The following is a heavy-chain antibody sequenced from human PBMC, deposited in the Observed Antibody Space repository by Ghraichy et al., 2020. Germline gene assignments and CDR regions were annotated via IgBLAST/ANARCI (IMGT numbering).Heavy chain of an antibody. CDR2: ISSSSSTI. CDR1: GFTFSSYS. J-gene: IGHJ3*02. V-gene: IGHV3-48*02. CDR3: ARPPEAVAGPGDAFDI. Sequence: GGSLRLSCAASGFTFSSYSMNWVRQAPGKGLEWVSYISSSSSTIYYADSVKGRFTISRDNAKNSLYLQMNSQRDEDTAVSYCARPPEAVAGPGDAFDIWGQGTMVTVSS. D-gene: IGHD6-19*01.